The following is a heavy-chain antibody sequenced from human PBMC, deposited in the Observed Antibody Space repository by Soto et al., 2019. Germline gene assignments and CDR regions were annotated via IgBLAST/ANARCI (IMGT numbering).Heavy chain of an antibody. J-gene: IGHJ4*02. CDR3: ARDPDPLYYYHSSGYYSNY. CDR2: ISSSSSTI. CDR1: GFTFSSYS. Sequence: GGSLRLSCAASGFTFSSYSMNWVRQAPGKGLEWVSYISSSSSTIYYADSVKGRFTISRDNAKNSLYLQMNSLRDEDTAVYYCARDPDPLYYYHSSGYYSNYWGQGTLVTVSS. D-gene: IGHD3-22*01. V-gene: IGHV3-48*02.